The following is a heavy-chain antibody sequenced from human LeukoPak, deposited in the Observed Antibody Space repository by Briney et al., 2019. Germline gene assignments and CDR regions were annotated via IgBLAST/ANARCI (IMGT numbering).Heavy chain of an antibody. J-gene: IGHJ6*02. V-gene: IGHV3-30-3*01. CDR2: ISYDGSNK. Sequence: PGGSLRLSCAASGFTFSSYAMHWVRQAPGKGLEWVAVISYDGSNKYYAGSVKGRFTISRDNSKNTLYLQMNSLRSEDTAVYYCARVVIAARPPVTPTEQDRKHYYYYGMDVWGQGTTVTVSS. D-gene: IGHD6-6*01. CDR3: ARVVIAARPPVTPTEQDRKHYYYYGMDV. CDR1: GFTFSSYA.